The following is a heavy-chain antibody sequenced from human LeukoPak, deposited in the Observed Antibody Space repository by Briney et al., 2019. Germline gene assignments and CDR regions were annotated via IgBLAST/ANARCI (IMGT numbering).Heavy chain of an antibody. Sequence: ASVKVSCKASAYTFTSHFMHWVRQAPGQGLEWMGIINPRGGSTSYTQKFQGRVTMTRDTSTSTVYMELHSLRSEDTAVYYCARVKSYYYDTSDKDAFDIWGQGTMVTVSS. D-gene: IGHD3-22*01. CDR2: INPRGGST. CDR3: ARVKSYYYDTSDKDAFDI. V-gene: IGHV1-46*01. CDR1: AYTFTSHF. J-gene: IGHJ3*02.